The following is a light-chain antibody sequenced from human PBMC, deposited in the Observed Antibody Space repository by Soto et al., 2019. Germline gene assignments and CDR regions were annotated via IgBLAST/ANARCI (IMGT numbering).Light chain of an antibody. V-gene: IGKV3-15*01. CDR1: QSVSSD. CDR3: QQCNDWPWT. J-gene: IGKJ1*01. CDR2: DAS. Sequence: EIVMTQSPATLSVSPGESATLSCRASQSVSSDLAWYHQKPGQAPRLLIYDASTRATGIPARFSGSGSGTEFTLTISSLQSEDFAVYYCQQCNDWPWTFGQGTKVDI.